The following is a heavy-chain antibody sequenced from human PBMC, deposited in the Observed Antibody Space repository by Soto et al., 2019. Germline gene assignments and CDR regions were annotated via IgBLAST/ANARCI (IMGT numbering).Heavy chain of an antibody. D-gene: IGHD3-3*01. V-gene: IGHV4-59*01. J-gene: IGHJ6*02. CDR3: ARTYYDFWSGYSPYYYYGMDV. CDR1: GGSISSYY. CDR2: IYYSGST. Sequence: SETLSPTCTVSGGSISSYYWSWIRQPPGKGLEWIGYIYYSGSTNYNPSLKSRVTISVDTSKNQFSLKLSSVTAADTAVYYCARTYYDFWSGYSPYYYYGMDVWGQGTTVTVS.